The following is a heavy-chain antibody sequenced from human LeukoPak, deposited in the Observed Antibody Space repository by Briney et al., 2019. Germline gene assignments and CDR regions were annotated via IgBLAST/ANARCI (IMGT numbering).Heavy chain of an antibody. Sequence: GSLRLSCAASGFMFDDSAMHWVRQAPGKGLEWVSLISGDGVSTFYADSVKGRFTISRDNSKNSLSLQMDSLTTEDTALYYCAKEGYSHTSNYFDNWGQGILVTVSS. CDR3: AKEGYSHTSNYFDN. CDR2: ISGDGVST. V-gene: IGHV3-43*02. CDR1: GFMFDDSA. J-gene: IGHJ4*02. D-gene: IGHD2-15*01.